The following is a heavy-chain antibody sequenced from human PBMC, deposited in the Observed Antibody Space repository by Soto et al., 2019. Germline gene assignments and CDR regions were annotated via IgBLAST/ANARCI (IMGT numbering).Heavy chain of an antibody. CDR1: GFTFSSYS. V-gene: IGHV3-21*01. J-gene: IGHJ3*02. Sequence: GSLRLSCAASGFTFSSYSMNWVRQAPGKGLEWVSSISSSSSYIYYADSVKGRFTISRDNAKNSLYLQMNSLRAEDTAVYYCARAVSGSSPFDIWGQGTMVTVSS. CDR3: ARAVSGSSPFDI. D-gene: IGHD1-26*01. CDR2: ISSSSSYI.